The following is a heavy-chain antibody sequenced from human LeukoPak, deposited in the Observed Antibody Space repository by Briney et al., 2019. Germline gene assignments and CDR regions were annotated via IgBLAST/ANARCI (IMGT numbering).Heavy chain of an antibody. D-gene: IGHD3-22*01. CDR3: ARGMDDSSGYYSDFDY. V-gene: IGHV4-34*01. Sequence: KAGGSLRLSCAASGFTFTNSWMNWVRQPPGKGLEWIGEINHSGSTNYNPSLKSRVTISVDTSKNQFSLKLSSVTAADTAVYYCARGMDDSSGYYSDFDYWGQGTLVTVSS. J-gene: IGHJ4*02. CDR2: INHSGST. CDR1: GFTFTNSW.